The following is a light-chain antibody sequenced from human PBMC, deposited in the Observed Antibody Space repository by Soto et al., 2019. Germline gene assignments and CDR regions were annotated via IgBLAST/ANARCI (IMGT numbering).Light chain of an antibody. J-gene: IGKJ1*01. V-gene: IGKV1-5*01. CDR1: QSISSW. CDR3: QQYNSYSRP. CDR2: DAS. Sequence: DIQMTQSPSTLSASVGDRVTITCRASQSISSWLAWYQQKPGKAPKLLIYDASSLESGVPSRFSGSGYGTEFTLTISSLQPDDFATYYCQQYNSYSRPFGQGTKV.